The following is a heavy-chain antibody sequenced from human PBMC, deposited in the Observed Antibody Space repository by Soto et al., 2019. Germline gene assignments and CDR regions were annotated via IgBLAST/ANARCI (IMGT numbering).Heavy chain of an antibody. D-gene: IGHD2-21*02. Sequence: PXXSLRLCCTTSGFTFNTYGMYWVLQAPGKGLEWVTIIYSGGSTYYADSVKGRFTISRHNSKNTLYLQMNSLRAEDTAVYYCARDHPGVRGGNSLGPWGQGTLVTVSS. CDR2: IYSGGST. V-gene: IGHV3-53*04. CDR1: GFTFNTYG. CDR3: ARDHPGVRGGNSLGP. J-gene: IGHJ5*02.